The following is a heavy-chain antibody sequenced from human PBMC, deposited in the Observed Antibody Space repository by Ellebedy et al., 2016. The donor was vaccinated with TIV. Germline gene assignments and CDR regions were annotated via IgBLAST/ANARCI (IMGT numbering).Heavy chain of an antibody. CDR3: ARGKDSGNYVGWFNP. J-gene: IGHJ5*02. CDR2: ILPIFPTP. Sequence: ASVKVSCKASGGTFSSYTVTWVRQAPGQGLEWVGGILPIFPTPNYAQKFQGRVTITADESANTAYMELSSLTSEDTAVYYCARGKDSGNYVGWFNPWGQGTLVTVSS. CDR1: GGTFSSYT. V-gene: IGHV1-69*13. D-gene: IGHD4-11*01.